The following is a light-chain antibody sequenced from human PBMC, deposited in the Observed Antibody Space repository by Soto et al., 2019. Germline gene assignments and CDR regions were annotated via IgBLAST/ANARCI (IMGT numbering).Light chain of an antibody. V-gene: IGLV1-47*01. CDR2: RNN. CDR3: NSYVAXSNV. CDR1: SSNIGSNY. J-gene: IGLJ1*01. Sequence: QSVLTQPPSASGTPGQRVTISCSGSSSNIGSNYVYWYQQLPGTAPKLLIYRNNQRPSGVPDRFSGSKSGSTASLTVSGLQTEDEADYYGNSYVAXSNVFGTGTKVXV.